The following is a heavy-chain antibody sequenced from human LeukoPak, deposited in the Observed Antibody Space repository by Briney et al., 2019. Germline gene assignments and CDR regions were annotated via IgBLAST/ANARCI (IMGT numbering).Heavy chain of an antibody. CDR3: ARNCGGGANGYNLFGMDV. V-gene: IGHV1-69*06. J-gene: IGHJ6*02. CDR2: IIPIFNTA. Sequence: SVKVSCKASGDSFDIYVINWVRQAPGQGLEWMGRIIPIFNTANYAQKFQGRVTITADKSTTTAYMELTNLRSDDTAVYFCARNCGGGANGYNLFGMDVWGQGTTVTVSS. CDR1: GDSFDIYV. D-gene: IGHD2-21*01.